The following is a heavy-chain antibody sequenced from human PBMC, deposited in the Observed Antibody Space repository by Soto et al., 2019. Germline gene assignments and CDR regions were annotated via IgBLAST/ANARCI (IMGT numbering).Heavy chain of an antibody. V-gene: IGHV4-30-4*01. CDR2: IYYSGNT. CDR3: ARDFQRYSSPPGHLEY. Sequence: SETLSLTCTVSGDSISSGDYYWSWIRQPPGKGLEWIGCIYYSGNTYYNPSLKRRFSISVDTSKNQFSLQLSSVTVADTAVYYCARDFQRYSSPPGHLEYWGLGTLVT. CDR1: GDSISSGDYY. J-gene: IGHJ4*02. D-gene: IGHD6-13*01.